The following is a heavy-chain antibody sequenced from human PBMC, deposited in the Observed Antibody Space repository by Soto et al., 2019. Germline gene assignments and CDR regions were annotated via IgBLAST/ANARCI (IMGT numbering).Heavy chain of an antibody. CDR1: GFSLSTSGVG. D-gene: IGHD2-15*01. Sequence: SGPTLVNPTQTLTLTCTFSGFSLSTSGVGVGWIRQPPGKALEWLALIYWDDDKRYSPSLKSRLTITKDTSKNQVVLTMTNMDPVDTATYYCAHSPGGYCSGGSCYHNWFDPWGQGTLVTVSS. V-gene: IGHV2-5*02. J-gene: IGHJ5*02. CDR2: IYWDDDK. CDR3: AHSPGGYCSGGSCYHNWFDP.